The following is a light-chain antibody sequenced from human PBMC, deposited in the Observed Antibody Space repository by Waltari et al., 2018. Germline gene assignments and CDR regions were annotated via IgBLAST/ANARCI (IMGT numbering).Light chain of an antibody. CDR3: QHYLRLPVT. CDR2: AAS. V-gene: IGKV3-20*01. CDR1: QSISRT. J-gene: IGKJ1*01. Sequence: EIVLTQSPGTLSLSPGERATLSCRACQSISRTLVWYQKKPGQAPRLLIYAASTRATGIPDRFSGSGSGTDFSLTISRLEPEDFAVYYCQHYLRLPVTFGQGTKVEIK.